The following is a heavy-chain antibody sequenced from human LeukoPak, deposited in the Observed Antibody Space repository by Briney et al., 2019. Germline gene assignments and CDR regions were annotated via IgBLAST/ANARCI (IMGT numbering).Heavy chain of an antibody. CDR1: GGTFSSYA. J-gene: IGHJ4*02. D-gene: IGHD3-22*01. CDR3: ATSPPPGYYDSRPLLFDY. Sequence: ASVKVSCKASGGTFSSYAISWVRQAPGQGLEWMGGIIPIFGTANYAQKFQGRVTITADESTSTAYMELSSLRSEDTAVYYCATSPPPGYYDSRPLLFDYWVQGTLVTVSS. V-gene: IGHV1-69*13. CDR2: IIPIFGTA.